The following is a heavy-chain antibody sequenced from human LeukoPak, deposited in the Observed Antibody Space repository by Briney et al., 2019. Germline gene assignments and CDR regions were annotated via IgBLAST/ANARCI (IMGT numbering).Heavy chain of an antibody. V-gene: IGHV1-69*05. Sequence: GASVKASCKASGGTFSSYAISWVRQAPGQGLEWMGGIIPIFGTANYAQKFQGRVTITTDESTSTAYMELSSLRSEDTAVYYCARDHGARHYFDYWDQGTLVTVSS. CDR3: ARDHGARHYFDY. J-gene: IGHJ4*02. CDR1: GGTFSSYA. CDR2: IIPIFGTA. D-gene: IGHD3-10*01.